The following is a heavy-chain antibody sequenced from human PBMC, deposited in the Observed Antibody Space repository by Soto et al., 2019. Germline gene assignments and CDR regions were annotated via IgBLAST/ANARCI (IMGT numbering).Heavy chain of an antibody. CDR1: GGSISSYY. Sequence: SETLSLTCTVSGGSISSYYWSWIRQPPGKGLEWIGYIYYSGSTNYNPSLKSRVTISVDTSKNQFSLKLSSVTAADTAVYYCASRSDYHILTGYYKWWFDPWGQGTLVTVSS. J-gene: IGHJ5*02. CDR2: IYYSGST. D-gene: IGHD3-9*01. CDR3: ASRSDYHILTGYYKWWFDP. V-gene: IGHV4-59*08.